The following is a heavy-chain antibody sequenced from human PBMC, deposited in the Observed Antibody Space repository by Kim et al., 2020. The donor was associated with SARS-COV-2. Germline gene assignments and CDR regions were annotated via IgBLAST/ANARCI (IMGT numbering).Heavy chain of an antibody. Sequence: DSVKRRFTIPREHAKNSLYLQMNSLRAEDTALYYCAKGTYDILTGYAFDIWGQGTMVTVSS. D-gene: IGHD3-9*01. J-gene: IGHJ3*02. CDR3: AKGTYDILTGYAFDI. V-gene: IGHV3-9*01.